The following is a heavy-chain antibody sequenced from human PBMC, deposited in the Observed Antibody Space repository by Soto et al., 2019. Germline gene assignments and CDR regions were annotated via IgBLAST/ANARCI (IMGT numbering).Heavy chain of an antibody. CDR3: ARANPQYVHFDS. CDR1: GGTFNTYS. J-gene: IGHJ4*02. D-gene: IGHD1-1*01. CDR2: ITPIIDIP. Sequence: QVQLVQSGAEVKRPGSSVKVSCRTSGGTFNTYSISWVRQAPGQGLEWMGRITPIIDIPTYAQNFQGRVSISADKSTSTAYMQLTNLRFEDTAMYFCARANPQYVHFDSWGQGTLVTVSS. V-gene: IGHV1-69*02.